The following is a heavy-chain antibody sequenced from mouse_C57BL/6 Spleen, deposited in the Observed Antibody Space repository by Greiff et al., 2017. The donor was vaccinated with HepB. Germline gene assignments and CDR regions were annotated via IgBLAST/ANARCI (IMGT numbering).Heavy chain of an antibody. J-gene: IGHJ4*01. CDR2: IDPETGGT. V-gene: IGHV1-15*01. D-gene: IGHD1-1*01. CDR3: TRKLSTVAYAMDY. Sequence: QVQLKESGAELVRPGASVTLSCKASGYTFTDYEMHWVKQTPVHGLEWIGAIDPETGGTAYNQKFKGKAILTADKSSSTAYMELRSLTSEDSAVYYCTRKLSTVAYAMDYWGQGTSVTVSS. CDR1: GYTFTDYE.